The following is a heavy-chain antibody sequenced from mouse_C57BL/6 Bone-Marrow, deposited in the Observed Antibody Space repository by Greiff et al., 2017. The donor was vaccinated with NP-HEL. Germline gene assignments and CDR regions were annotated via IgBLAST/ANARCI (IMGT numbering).Heavy chain of an antibody. D-gene: IGHD1-1*01. CDR2: IYPRSGNT. CDR3: ARSRYYYGSSYEDY. J-gene: IGHJ2*01. CDR1: GYTFTSYG. Sequence: VKLQESGAELARPGASVKLSCKASGYTFTSYGISWVKQRTGQGLEWIGEIYPRSGNTYYNEKFKGKATLTADKSSSTAYMELRSLTSEDSAVYFCARSRYYYGSSYEDYWGQGTTLTVSS. V-gene: IGHV1-81*01.